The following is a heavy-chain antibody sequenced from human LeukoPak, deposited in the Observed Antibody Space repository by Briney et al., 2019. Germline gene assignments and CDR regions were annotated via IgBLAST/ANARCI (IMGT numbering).Heavy chain of an antibody. J-gene: IGHJ5*02. Sequence: PGGSLRLSCAASGFTFSSYSMSWVRQAPGKGLEWVANIKQDGSGRYYVDSVKGRFTISRDNAKSSLYLQMNSLRAEDTAVYYCARAGYYDSSGYRWFDPWGQGTLVTVSS. V-gene: IGHV3-7*01. CDR3: ARAGYYDSSGYRWFDP. D-gene: IGHD3-22*01. CDR1: GFTFSSYS. CDR2: IKQDGSGR.